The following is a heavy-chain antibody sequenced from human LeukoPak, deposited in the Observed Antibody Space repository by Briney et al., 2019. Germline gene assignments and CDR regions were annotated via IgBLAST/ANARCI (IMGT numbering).Heavy chain of an antibody. CDR3: AKGELPFDY. D-gene: IGHD1-26*01. CDR2: ISYDGSNK. V-gene: IGHV3-30*18. J-gene: IGHJ4*02. Sequence: GRSLRLSCAAPGFTFSSYGMHWVRQAPGKGLEWVAVISYDGSNKYYADSVKGRFTISRDNSKNTLYLQMNGLRAEDTAVYYCAKGELPFDYWGQGTLVTVSS. CDR1: GFTFSSYG.